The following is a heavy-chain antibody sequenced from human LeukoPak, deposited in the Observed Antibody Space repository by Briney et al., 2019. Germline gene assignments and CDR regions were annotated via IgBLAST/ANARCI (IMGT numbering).Heavy chain of an antibody. J-gene: IGHJ4*02. V-gene: IGHV4-31*03. Sequence: SETLSLTCTVSGGSISSGGYYWSWIRQHPGKGLEWIGYIYYSGSTYYNPSLKSRVTISVDTSKNQFSLKLSSVTAADTAVYYCARGYGSGSYLSLDYWGQGTLVTVSS. CDR2: IYYSGST. D-gene: IGHD3-10*01. CDR1: GGSISSGGYY. CDR3: ARGYGSGSYLSLDY.